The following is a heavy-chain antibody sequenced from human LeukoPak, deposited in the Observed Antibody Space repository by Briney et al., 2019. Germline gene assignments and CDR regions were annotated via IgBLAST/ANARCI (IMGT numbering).Heavy chain of an antibody. D-gene: IGHD2-8*02. CDR3: ARVTCTGGSCRLDY. CDR1: GFTFSVYT. V-gene: IGHV3-21*01. Sequence: GGSLTLSCAASGFTFSVYTMNWLRQAPGNGLMWVSSISSTSIGSRENMKFADSVKGRFSISRDNAKNSLSLQMERLSAEDTGRYLCARVTCTGGSCRLDYWGQGTLVTVSS. CDR2: ISSTSIGSRENM. J-gene: IGHJ4*02.